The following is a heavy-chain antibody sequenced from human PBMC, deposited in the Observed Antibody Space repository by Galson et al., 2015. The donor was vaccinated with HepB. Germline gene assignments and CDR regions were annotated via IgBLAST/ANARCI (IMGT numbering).Heavy chain of an antibody. V-gene: IGHV3-43D*04. CDR2: ISWDGGST. CDR1: GFTFDDYA. D-gene: IGHD6-19*01. J-gene: IGHJ4*02. CDR3: AKDSMAVAAYYFDY. Sequence: SLRLSCAASGFTFDDYAMHWVRQAPGKGLEWVSHISWDGGSTYYADSVKGRFTISRDNSKNSLYLQMNSLRAEDTALYYCAKDSMAVAAYYFDYWGQGTLVTVSS.